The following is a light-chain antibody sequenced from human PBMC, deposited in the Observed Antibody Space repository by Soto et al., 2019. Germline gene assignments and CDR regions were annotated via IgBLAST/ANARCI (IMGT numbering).Light chain of an antibody. CDR2: GAS. CDR1: QSVRSNY. J-gene: IGKJ3*01. Sequence: EVVLTQSPGTLSLSPGDRATLSCRASQSVRSNYLAWYQQKPGQAPRLLIFGASRRATGIPDRFSGSGSGTDFSLTISRLEPEDFAVYYCQQYGESPETFGPGTKVDIK. V-gene: IGKV3-20*01. CDR3: QQYGESPET.